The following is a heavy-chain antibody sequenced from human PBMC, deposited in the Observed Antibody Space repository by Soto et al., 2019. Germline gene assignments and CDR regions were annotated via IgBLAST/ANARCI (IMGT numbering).Heavy chain of an antibody. J-gene: IGHJ6*03. Sequence: SVKVSCKASGYTFSSYTISWVRQAPGQGLEWMGRIIPNVGIADYAQKFQGRVTLTRDTSTSTVYVELSSMRSDDTAVYFCVRATAARQRDYSYHYYLHIWGKGTTVTVSS. CDR3: VRATAARQRDYSYHYYLHI. CDR1: GYTFSSYT. V-gene: IGHV1-69*02. D-gene: IGHD6-6*01. CDR2: IIPNVGIA.